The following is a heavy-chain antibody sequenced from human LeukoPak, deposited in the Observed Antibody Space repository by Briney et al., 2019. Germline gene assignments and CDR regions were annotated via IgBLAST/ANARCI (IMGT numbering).Heavy chain of an antibody. CDR3: ARDTSSLYSSAWPGIDY. CDR1: GFTFSSYA. Sequence: PGRSLRLSCAASGFTFSSYALHWVRQAPGKGLEWVALISYDGSNKYYADSVKGRFTISRDNSKNMLYMQMNSLRAEDTAVYYCARDTSSLYSSAWPGIDYWGQGTLVSVSS. CDR2: ISYDGSNK. D-gene: IGHD6-19*01. V-gene: IGHV3-30-3*01. J-gene: IGHJ4*02.